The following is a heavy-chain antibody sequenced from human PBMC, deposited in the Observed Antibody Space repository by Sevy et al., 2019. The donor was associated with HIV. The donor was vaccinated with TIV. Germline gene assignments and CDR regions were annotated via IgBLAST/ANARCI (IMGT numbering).Heavy chain of an antibody. CDR3: AREDHNSNWYYFDY. D-gene: IGHD6-13*01. V-gene: IGHV3-33*01. CDR2: IWYDGSNQ. CDR1: GFTFSTYG. J-gene: IGHJ4*02. Sequence: GGSLRLSCAASGFTFSTYGMHWVRQAPGKGLEWVAVIWYDGSNQYYADSVKGRFTISRDNSKNTRYLQMNSLRAGETAVYFCAREDHNSNWYYFDYWGQGTLVTVSS.